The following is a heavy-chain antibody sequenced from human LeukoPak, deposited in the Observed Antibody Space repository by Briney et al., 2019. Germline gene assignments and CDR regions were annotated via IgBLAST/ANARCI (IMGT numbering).Heavy chain of an antibody. D-gene: IGHD1-1*01. J-gene: IGHJ4*02. CDR2: ISSSSYI. CDR1: GFTFSSYS. CDR3: AKNKDWNDEELDY. Sequence: GGSLRLSCAASGFTFSSYSMNWVRQAPGKGLEWVSSISSSSYIYYADSMKGRFTISRDNSKNTLYLQMNSLRAEDTAVYYCAKNKDWNDEELDYWGQGTLVTVPS. V-gene: IGHV3-21*04.